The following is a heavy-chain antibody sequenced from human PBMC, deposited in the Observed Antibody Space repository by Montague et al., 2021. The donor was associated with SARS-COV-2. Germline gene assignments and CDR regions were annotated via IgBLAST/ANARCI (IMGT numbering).Heavy chain of an antibody. CDR1: GGSISSSSYY. V-gene: IGHV4-39*01. CDR3: ARQGLRYLDWLLLGEGYFDY. J-gene: IGHJ4*02. D-gene: IGHD3-9*01. Sequence: SETLSLTCTVSGGSISSSSYYWGWIRQPPGKGLEWIGSIYYSGSTYYNPSLKSRVTISVDTSKNQFSLKLSSVTAADTAVYYCARQGLRYLDWLLLGEGYFDYWGQGTLVTVSS. CDR2: IYYSGST.